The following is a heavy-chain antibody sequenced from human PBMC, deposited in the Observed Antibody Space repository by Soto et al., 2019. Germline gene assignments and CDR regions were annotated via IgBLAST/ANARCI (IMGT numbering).Heavy chain of an antibody. CDR3: AREVAARPNWFDP. Sequence: ASVKVSCKASGGTFSSYAISWVRQAPGQGLEWMGWINPNSGGTNYAQKFQGRVTMTRDTSISTAYMELSRLRSDDTAVYYCAREVAARPNWFDPWGQGTLVTVSS. CDR1: GGTFSSYA. V-gene: IGHV1-2*02. J-gene: IGHJ5*02. CDR2: INPNSGGT. D-gene: IGHD6-6*01.